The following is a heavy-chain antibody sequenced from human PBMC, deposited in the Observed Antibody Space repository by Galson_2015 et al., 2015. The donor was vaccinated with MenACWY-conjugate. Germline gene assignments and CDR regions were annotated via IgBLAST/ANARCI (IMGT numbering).Heavy chain of an antibody. CDR3: AKDWSVPYSTISYYFYMDV. Sequence: SLRLSCAASGFTFRRFGMDWVRQAPGTGLEWMAVISYDGSNESYADSVKGRFTIYRDNSKKSLYLQMNSLRADDTAVYYCAKDWSVPYSTISYYFYMDVWGKGTTVTVSS. V-gene: IGHV3-30*18. CDR2: ISYDGSNE. D-gene: IGHD6-13*01. J-gene: IGHJ6*03. CDR1: GFTFRRFG.